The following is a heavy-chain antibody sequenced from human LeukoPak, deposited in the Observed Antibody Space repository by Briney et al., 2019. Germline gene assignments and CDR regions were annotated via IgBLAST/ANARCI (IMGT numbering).Heavy chain of an antibody. V-gene: IGHV3-23*01. CDR1: GFTFSSSS. Sequence: PGGSLRLSCAASGFTFSSSSISWVRQAPGKGLEWVSAITDAVGSTHYADSVKGRFTITSDNSKNTVYLQMNSLRPEDMAVYYCAKEIFSGLPYIDYWGQGTLVTVSS. CDR2: ITDAVGST. D-gene: IGHD5-12*01. J-gene: IGHJ4*02. CDR3: AKEIFSGLPYIDY.